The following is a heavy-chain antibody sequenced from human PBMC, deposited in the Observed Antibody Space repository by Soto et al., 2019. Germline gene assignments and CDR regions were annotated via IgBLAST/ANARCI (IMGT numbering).Heavy chain of an antibody. CDR3: ARVRRYDFWSGHFGDFDY. CDR2: INHSGRT. J-gene: IGHJ4*02. CDR1: GGSFSGQY. D-gene: IGHD3-3*01. V-gene: IGHV4-34*01. Sequence: SETLSLTCAVYGGSFSGQYWSWIRQPPGKGLEWIGDINHSGRTNYNPSLKSRVTISVDTSKNQFSLKLSSVTAADTAVYFCARVRRYDFWSGHFGDFDYWGQGTLVTVSS.